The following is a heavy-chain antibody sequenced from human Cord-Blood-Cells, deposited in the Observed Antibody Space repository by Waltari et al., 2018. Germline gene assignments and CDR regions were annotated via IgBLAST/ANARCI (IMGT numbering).Heavy chain of an antibody. J-gene: IGHJ5*02. Sequence: QLQLQESGPGLVKPSETLSLTCTVSGGSISSSSYYWGWIRQPPGKGLEWIGSIYYRGSTYYNPSLESRVTISVDTSKNQFSRKLSSVTAADTAVYYCARLTNQSKYRNTNWFDPWGQGTLVTVSS. CDR2: IYYRGST. CDR3: ARLTNQSKYRNTNWFDP. V-gene: IGHV4-39*01. CDR1: GGSISSSSYY. D-gene: IGHD3-16*02.